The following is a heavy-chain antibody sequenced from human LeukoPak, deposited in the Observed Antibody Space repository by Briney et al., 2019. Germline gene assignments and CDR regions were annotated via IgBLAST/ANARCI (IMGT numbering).Heavy chain of an antibody. J-gene: IGHJ3*02. CDR3: ARGDYDSSGYYSDAFDI. Sequence: SQTLSLTCTVSGGSISSGSYYWSWIRQPAGKGLEWIGRIYTSGSTNYDPSLKSRVNISVDTSKNQFSLKLSSVTAADTAVYYCARGDYDSSGYYSDAFDIWGQGTMVTVSS. D-gene: IGHD3-22*01. CDR1: GGSISSGSYY. CDR2: IYTSGST. V-gene: IGHV4-61*02.